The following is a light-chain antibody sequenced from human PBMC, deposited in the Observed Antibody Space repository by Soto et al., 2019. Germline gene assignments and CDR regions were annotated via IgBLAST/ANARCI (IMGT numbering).Light chain of an antibody. CDR3: QQYGSSPPET. CDR2: GAS. CDR1: QSVSSSY. V-gene: IGKV3-20*01. J-gene: IGKJ1*01. Sequence: EIVLTQSPGTLSLSPGERATLSCRASQSVSSSYLAWYQQKPGQAPRLLIYGASSRATGIPDRFSGSGSGTDFTLLSSGLEPEDFAVYYCQQYGSSPPETFGQGTKVEIK.